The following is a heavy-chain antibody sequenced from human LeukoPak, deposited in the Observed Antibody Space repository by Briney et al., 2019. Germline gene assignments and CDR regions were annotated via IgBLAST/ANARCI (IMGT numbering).Heavy chain of an antibody. CDR1: GFTFSSYS. D-gene: IGHD3-10*01. Sequence: TGGSLRLPCAASGFTFSSYSMNWVRQAPGKGLEWVSSISSSSSYIYYADSVKGRFTISRDNAKNSLYLQMNSLRAEDTAVYYCARAKQRGDGSGAFDIWGQGTMVTVSS. J-gene: IGHJ3*02. V-gene: IGHV3-21*01. CDR2: ISSSSSYI. CDR3: ARAKQRGDGSGAFDI.